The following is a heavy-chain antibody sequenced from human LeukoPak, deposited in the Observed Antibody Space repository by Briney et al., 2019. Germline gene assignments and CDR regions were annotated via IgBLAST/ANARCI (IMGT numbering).Heavy chain of an antibody. Sequence: GGSLRLSCSASGFTFSSYAMHWVRQAPGKGLEYVSAISSNGGSTYYADSVKVRFTISRDNSKNTLYLQMSSLRAEDTALYYCVKDGTLNYDILTGYYTRTEYYFDYWGQGTLVTVSS. CDR1: GFTFSSYA. J-gene: IGHJ4*02. CDR3: VKDGTLNYDILTGYYTRTEYYFDY. D-gene: IGHD3-9*01. CDR2: ISSNGGST. V-gene: IGHV3-64D*06.